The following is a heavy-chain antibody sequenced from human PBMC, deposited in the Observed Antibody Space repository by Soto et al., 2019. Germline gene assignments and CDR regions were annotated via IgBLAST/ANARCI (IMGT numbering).Heavy chain of an antibody. D-gene: IGHD1-26*01. J-gene: IGHJ5*02. Sequence: GGSLRLSCAASGFTFSSYAMSWVRQAPGKGLEWVSSITGSGSSTFYADSAKGRFSISRDNSKNTLYLQMNSLGAEDTAVYYCAKDWDGGWFDPWGQGTLVTVSS. CDR1: GFTFSSYA. V-gene: IGHV3-23*01. CDR2: ITGSGSST. CDR3: AKDWDGGWFDP.